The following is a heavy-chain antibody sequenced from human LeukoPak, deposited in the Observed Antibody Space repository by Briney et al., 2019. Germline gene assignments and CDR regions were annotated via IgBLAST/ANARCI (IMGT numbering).Heavy chain of an antibody. V-gene: IGHV4-59*08. Sequence: PSETLSLTCTVSGGSISNYYWSWIRQPPGEGLEWVAYIYYSGSTNYNPSLKSRVTISVDTSKNQFALKLTSVIAADTAVYYCARHGSGWRFDYWGQGTLVTVSS. D-gene: IGHD6-19*01. CDR2: IYYSGST. J-gene: IGHJ4*02. CDR1: GGSISNYY. CDR3: ARHGSGWRFDY.